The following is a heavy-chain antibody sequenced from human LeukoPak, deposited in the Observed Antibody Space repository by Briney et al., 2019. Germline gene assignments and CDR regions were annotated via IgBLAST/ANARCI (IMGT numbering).Heavy chain of an antibody. J-gene: IGHJ5*02. CDR3: ARDFNDYVWGSYRENWFDP. Sequence: SETLSLTCAVYGGSFSGYYWSWIRQPPGKGLEWIGEINHSGSTNYNPSLKSRVTMSVDTSKNQFSLKLSSVTAADTAVYYCARDFNDYVWGSYRENWFDPWGQGTLVTVSS. CDR1: GGSFSGYY. V-gene: IGHV4-34*01. D-gene: IGHD3-16*02. CDR2: INHSGST.